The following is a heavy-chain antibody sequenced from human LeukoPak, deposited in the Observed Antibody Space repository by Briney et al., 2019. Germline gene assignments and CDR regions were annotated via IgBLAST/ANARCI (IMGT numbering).Heavy chain of an antibody. Sequence: GGSLRLSCAASGFTFSSYWMSWVRQAPGKGLEWVANIKQDGSEKYYVDSVKGRFTISRDNAKNSLYLQMNSLRAEDTAVYYCARDWDSSGYYYIDAFDIWGQGTMVTVSS. J-gene: IGHJ3*02. CDR1: GFTFSSYW. V-gene: IGHV3-7*01. CDR2: IKQDGSEK. CDR3: ARDWDSSGYYYIDAFDI. D-gene: IGHD3-22*01.